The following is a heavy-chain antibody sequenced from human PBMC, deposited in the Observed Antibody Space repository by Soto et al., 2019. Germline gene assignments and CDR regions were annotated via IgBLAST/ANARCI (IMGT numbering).Heavy chain of an antibody. CDR2: IWYDGSNK. CDR3: ASSIVGATRDY. V-gene: IGHV3-33*01. Sequence: PGGSLRLSCAASGFTFSSYGMHWVRQAPGKGLEWVAVIWYDGSNKYYADSVKGRFTISRDNSKNTLYLQMNSLRAEDTAVYYCASSIVGATRDYWGQGTLVTVSS. D-gene: IGHD1-26*01. J-gene: IGHJ4*02. CDR1: GFTFSSYG.